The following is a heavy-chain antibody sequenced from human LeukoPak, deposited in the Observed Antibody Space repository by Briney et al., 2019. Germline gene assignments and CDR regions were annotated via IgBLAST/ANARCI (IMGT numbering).Heavy chain of an antibody. CDR3: ARAGGGIVGATRGKNYFDY. V-gene: IGHV4-4*07. Sequence: TPSETLSLTCTVSGGSISSYYWSWIRQPAGKGLEWIGRIYTSGSTNYNPSLKSRVTMSVDTSKNQFSLKLSSVTAADTAVYYCARAGGGIVGATRGKNYFDYWGQGTLVTVSS. CDR1: GGSISSYY. CDR2: IYTSGST. D-gene: IGHD1-26*01. J-gene: IGHJ4*02.